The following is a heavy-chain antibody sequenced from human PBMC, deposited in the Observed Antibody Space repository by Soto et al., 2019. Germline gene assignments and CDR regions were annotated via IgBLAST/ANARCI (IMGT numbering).Heavy chain of an antibody. CDR1: GGTFSSYA. D-gene: IGHD1-7*01. J-gene: IGHJ6*02. CDR3: ARDPGRLELASRYYGMDV. Sequence: QVQLVQSGAEVKKPGSSVKVSCKASGGTFSSYAISWVRQAPGQGLEWMGGIIPIFGTANYVQKFQGRVTITAEEFTSTAYGQLSELRSEDREEYYCARDPGRLELASRYYGMDVWGQGTTVTVS. V-gene: IGHV1-69*01. CDR2: IIPIFGTA.